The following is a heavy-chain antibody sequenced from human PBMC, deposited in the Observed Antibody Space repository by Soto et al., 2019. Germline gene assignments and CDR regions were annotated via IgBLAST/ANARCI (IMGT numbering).Heavy chain of an antibody. CDR3: VKGGYYYDSSGYLFFDY. J-gene: IGHJ4*02. CDR2: ISSNGGST. Sequence: PGGSLRLSCSASGFTFSSYAMHWVRQAPGKGLEYVSAISSNGGSTYYADSVKGRFTISRDNSKNTLYLQMSSLRAEDTVVYYCVKGGYYYDSSGYLFFDYWGPGTLVTVYS. V-gene: IGHV3-64D*06. CDR1: GFTFSSYA. D-gene: IGHD3-22*01.